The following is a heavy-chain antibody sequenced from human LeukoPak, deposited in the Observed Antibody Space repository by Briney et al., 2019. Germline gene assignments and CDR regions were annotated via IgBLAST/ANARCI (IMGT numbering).Heavy chain of an antibody. D-gene: IGHD3-16*01. V-gene: IGHV3-23*01. CDR2: LSGGGDSR. CDR1: GFAFSNYA. Sequence: GGSLRLSCAASGFAFSNYAMSWVRQAPGKGLEWVSSLSGGGDSRYYADSVMGRFTISRDNSKNTLYLQMNSLRAEDTAVYYCTKVVRSMVAGGVYFYSWGQGSLVTVSS. CDR3: TKVVRSMVAGGVYFYS. J-gene: IGHJ4*02.